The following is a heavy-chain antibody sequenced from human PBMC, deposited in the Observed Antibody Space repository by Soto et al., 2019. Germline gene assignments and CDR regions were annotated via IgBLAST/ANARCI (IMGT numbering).Heavy chain of an antibody. D-gene: IGHD3-16*01. CDR1: GGSISSYY. Sequence: SETLSLTCTVSGGSISSYYWSWIRQPPGKGLEWIGYIYYSGSTNYNPSLKSRVTISVDTSKNQFSLKLSSVTAADTAVYYCTRLWWGSGGPPLDYWGQGTLVTVSS. CDR3: TRLWWGSGGPPLDY. V-gene: IGHV4-59*08. J-gene: IGHJ4*02. CDR2: IYYSGST.